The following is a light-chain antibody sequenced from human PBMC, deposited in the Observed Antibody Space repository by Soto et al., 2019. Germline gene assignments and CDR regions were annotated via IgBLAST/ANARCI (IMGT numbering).Light chain of an antibody. CDR3: QQGYSTSLT. V-gene: IGKV1-39*01. CDR1: QSISRH. CDR2: GAS. J-gene: IGKJ4*01. Sequence: DIQMTQCPSSLSASVGDRVTISCRASQSISRHLNWYQQKPGKDPTLLIYGASNLQSGAPSRISGSGSGTDFTLTISSLQPEDFATYYCQQGYSTSLTFGGGTKVDIK.